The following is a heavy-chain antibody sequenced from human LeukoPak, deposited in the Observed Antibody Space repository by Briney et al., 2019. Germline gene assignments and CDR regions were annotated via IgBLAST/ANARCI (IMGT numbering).Heavy chain of an antibody. Sequence: GASVKVSCKAPGYTFTGYYMHWVRQAPGQGLEWMGWINPNSGGTNYAQKFQGRVTMTRDTSISTAYMELSRLRSDDTAVYYCARDREGSTGTTGSWGQGTLVTVSS. CDR3: ARDREGSTGTTGS. V-gene: IGHV1-2*02. CDR2: INPNSGGT. D-gene: IGHD1-7*01. CDR1: GYTFTGYY. J-gene: IGHJ4*02.